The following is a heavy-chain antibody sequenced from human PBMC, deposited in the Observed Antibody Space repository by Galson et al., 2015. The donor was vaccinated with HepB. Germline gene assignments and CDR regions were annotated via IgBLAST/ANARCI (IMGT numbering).Heavy chain of an antibody. CDR3: ASDAPTVITFGFAY. J-gene: IGHJ4*02. Sequence: SVKVSCKASGGTFSSYAISWVRQAPGQGLEWMGGIIPIFGTANYAQKFQGRVTITADESTSTAYMELSSLRSEDTAVYYCASDAPTVITFGFAYWGQGTLVTVSS. D-gene: IGHD4-17*01. CDR1: GGTFSSYA. V-gene: IGHV1-69*13. CDR2: IIPIFGTA.